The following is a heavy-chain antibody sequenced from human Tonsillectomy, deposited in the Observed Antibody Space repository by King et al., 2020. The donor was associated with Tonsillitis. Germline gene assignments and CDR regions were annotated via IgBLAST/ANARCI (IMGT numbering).Heavy chain of an antibody. CDR3: VRDLTTADY. Sequence: VQLVESGGGLVQPGGSLRLSCAASGFTFSSYWMHWVRPAPGKWLWWVSRVSLGGTYTEYADSVMGRFTMSRDNAKNTVYLQMNSLRVEDTAVYYCVRDLTTADYWGQGTLVTVSS. CDR1: GFTFSSYW. V-gene: IGHV3-74*03. J-gene: IGHJ4*02. CDR2: VSLGGTYT. D-gene: IGHD4-11*01.